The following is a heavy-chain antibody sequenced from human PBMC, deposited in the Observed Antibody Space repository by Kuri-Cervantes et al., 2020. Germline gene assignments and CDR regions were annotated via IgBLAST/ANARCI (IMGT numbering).Heavy chain of an antibody. CDR2: ISHSGST. V-gene: IGHV4-34*01. CDR1: GGSFSGYS. Sequence: SQTLSLTCAAYGGSFSGYSWSWIRQPPGKGLEWIGEISHSGSTNYNPSLKSRITISEDTSKNQFSLKLTSVTAADTAVYYCARWRRLSSGWSDYSFDYWGQGTLVTVSS. J-gene: IGHJ4*02. CDR3: ARWRRLSSGWSDYSFDY. D-gene: IGHD6-19*01.